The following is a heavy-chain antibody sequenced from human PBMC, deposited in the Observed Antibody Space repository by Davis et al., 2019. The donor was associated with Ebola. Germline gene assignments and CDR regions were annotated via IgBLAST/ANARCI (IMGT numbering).Heavy chain of an antibody. CDR2: IYYSGST. CDR1: ASTVGSGGYS. D-gene: IGHD6-13*01. V-gene: IGHV4-61*08. CDR3: ARGSAGHFDL. J-gene: IGHJ2*01. Sequence: SETLSLTCVVSASTVGSGGYSWTWIRQPPGRGLEWIGYIYYSGSTKYIPSLKSRVTISVDTSKNQFSLKLSSASAADTAMYYCARGSAGHFDLWGRGTLVTVSS.